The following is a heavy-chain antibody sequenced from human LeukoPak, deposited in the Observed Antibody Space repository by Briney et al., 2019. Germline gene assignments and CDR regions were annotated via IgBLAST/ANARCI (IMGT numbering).Heavy chain of an antibody. CDR1: GGSFSGYY. CDR3: ARDSGWLPFDY. V-gene: IGHV4-34*01. D-gene: IGHD5-18*01. Sequence: SETLSLTCAVYGGSFSGYYWSWIRQPPGKGLEWIGEINHSGSTNYNPSLKSRVTISVDTSKNQFSLKLSSVTAADTAVYYCARDSGWLPFDYWGQGTLVTVSS. CDR2: INHSGST. J-gene: IGHJ4*02.